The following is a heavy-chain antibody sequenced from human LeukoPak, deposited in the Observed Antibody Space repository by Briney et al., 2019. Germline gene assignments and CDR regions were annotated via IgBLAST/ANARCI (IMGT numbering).Heavy chain of an antibody. CDR2: MYPGDSDT. V-gene: IGHV5-51*01. J-gene: IGHJ4*02. CDR1: GYNFINYW. Sequence: GESLKISCKGSGYNFINYWIGWVRQMPGKGLEWMGIMYPGDSDTRYSPSLKGQVTISADKSISTAYLQWSSLKASDTAIYYCAVPQTKGSDGPSDYWGQGTPVTVSS. CDR3: AVPQTKGSDGPSDY. D-gene: IGHD6-25*01.